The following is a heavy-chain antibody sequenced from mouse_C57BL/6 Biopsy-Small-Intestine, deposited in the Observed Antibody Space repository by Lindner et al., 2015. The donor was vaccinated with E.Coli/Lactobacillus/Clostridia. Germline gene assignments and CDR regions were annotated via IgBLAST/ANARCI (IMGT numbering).Heavy chain of an antibody. CDR2: ISAYDGDT. J-gene: IGHJ1*01. Sequence: SVKVSCKASGYTFTKFAIAWVRQAPGQGLEWMGRISAYDGDTNYAQKFQGRVTMTTDTSTSTAYTELRSLRSDDTAVYYCARYGAYDSSGYNYFWYFDLWGRGTLVTVSS. CDR3: ARYGAYDSSGYNYFWYFDL. CDR1: GYTFTKFA. D-gene: IGHD2-13*01. V-gene: IGHV1-74*01.